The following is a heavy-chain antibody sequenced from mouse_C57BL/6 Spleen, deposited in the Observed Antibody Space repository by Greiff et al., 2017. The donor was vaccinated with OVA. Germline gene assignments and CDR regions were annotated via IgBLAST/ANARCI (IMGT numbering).Heavy chain of an antibody. CDR3: ARSNYYGSSYGYWYFDV. D-gene: IGHD1-1*01. CDR2: IYPGDGDT. Sequence: QVQLQQSGPELVKPGASVKISCKASGYAFSSSWMNWVKQRPGKGLEWIGRIYPGDGDTNYNGKFKGKATLTADKSSSTAYMQLSSLTSEDSAVYFCARSNYYGSSYGYWYFDVWGTGTTVTVSS. J-gene: IGHJ1*03. V-gene: IGHV1-82*01. CDR1: GYAFSSSW.